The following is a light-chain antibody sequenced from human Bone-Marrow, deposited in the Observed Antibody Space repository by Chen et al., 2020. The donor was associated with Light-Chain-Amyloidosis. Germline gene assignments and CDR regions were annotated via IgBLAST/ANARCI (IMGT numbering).Light chain of an antibody. CDR1: SSDVGRYNY. CDR2: EVS. V-gene: IGLV2-14*01. CDR3: ISYTSSSTWV. Sequence: QSALTQPASVSGSPGQSISISCIGTSSDVGRYNYVSWFQHHPGKAPKLMIYEVSNRPSGVSNRFSGSKSGNTASLTISGLQTEDEADYYCISYTSSSTWVFGGGTKLTVL. J-gene: IGLJ3*02.